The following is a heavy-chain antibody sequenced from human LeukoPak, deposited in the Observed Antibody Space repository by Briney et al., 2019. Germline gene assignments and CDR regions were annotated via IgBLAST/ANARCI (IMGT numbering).Heavy chain of an antibody. CDR2: ISYDGSNK. CDR1: GFTFGSYA. Sequence: PGRSMRLSCAASGFTFGSYAMQWVRQAPGKGLEWVAVISYDGSNKYYADSVKGRFTICRNNSKNTLYLQMNSLRAEDTAVYYCARDLTRKAGYDYVWGSYRRDDYWGQGTLVTVSS. J-gene: IGHJ4*02. V-gene: IGHV3-30-3*01. D-gene: IGHD3-16*02. CDR3: ARDLTRKAGYDYVWGSYRRDDY.